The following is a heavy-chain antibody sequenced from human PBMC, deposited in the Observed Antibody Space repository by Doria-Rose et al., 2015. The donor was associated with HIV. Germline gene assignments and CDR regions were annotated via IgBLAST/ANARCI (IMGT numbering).Heavy chain of an antibody. CDR2: SLTDDER. J-gene: IGHJ4*02. D-gene: IGHD6-13*01. V-gene: IGHV2-26*01. Sequence: QVTLKESGPVLVKPTETLTLTCTVSGVSLSSPGMGVSWIRQPPGKALEWLANSLTDDERSYKPSLNSRLTISRVTSKSQVVLTMTDMDRVDTATYYCARRKSSRWYRKYYLDCWGQGTLVIVAA. CDR3: ARRKSSRWYRKYYLDC. CDR1: GVSLSSPGMG.